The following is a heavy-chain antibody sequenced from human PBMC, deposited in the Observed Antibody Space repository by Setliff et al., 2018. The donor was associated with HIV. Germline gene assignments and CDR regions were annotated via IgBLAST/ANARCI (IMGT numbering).Heavy chain of an antibody. J-gene: IGHJ4*02. V-gene: IGHV4-34*01. CDR1: GGSFNDHY. Sequence: SETLSLTCAVYGGSFNDHYWTWVRQPPGKGLEWIGEISHAGTTHYNPSPNSRVTISVDTSKNQFSLKLSSVTAADTAVYYCARDQKGYSYGYFDSWGQGTLVTVSS. CDR3: ARDQKGYSYGYFDS. D-gene: IGHD5-18*01. CDR2: ISHAGTT.